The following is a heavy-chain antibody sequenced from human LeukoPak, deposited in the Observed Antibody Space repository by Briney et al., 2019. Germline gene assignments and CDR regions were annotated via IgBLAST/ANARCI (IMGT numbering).Heavy chain of an antibody. CDR1: GFTFSSYG. CDR3: AKGPNYDILTGWRKTHNAFDI. Sequence: GGSLRLSCAASGFTFSSYGMHWVRQAPGKGLEWVAFIRNDGSNKYYADSVKGRFTISRDNSKNTLYLQMNSLRPEDTAVYYCAKGPNYDILTGWRKTHNAFDIWGQGTMVTVS. D-gene: IGHD3-9*01. CDR2: IRNDGSNK. V-gene: IGHV3-30*02. J-gene: IGHJ3*02.